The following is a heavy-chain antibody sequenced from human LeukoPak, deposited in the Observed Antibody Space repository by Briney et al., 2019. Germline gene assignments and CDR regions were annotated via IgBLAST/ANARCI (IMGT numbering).Heavy chain of an antibody. V-gene: IGHV3-48*02. J-gene: IGHJ6*02. Sequence: GGSLRLSCAASGFTFDTYSMNWVRQAPGKGLEWVSYISSSSNTIYYADSVKGRFTISRDNAKNSLYLQMNNLRDEDTAVYYCARGYYYGMDVWGQGTTVTVSS. CDR3: ARGYYYGMDV. CDR1: GFTFDTYS. CDR2: ISSSSNTI.